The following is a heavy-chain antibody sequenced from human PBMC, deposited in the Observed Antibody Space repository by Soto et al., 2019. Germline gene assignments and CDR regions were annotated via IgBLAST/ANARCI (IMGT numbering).Heavy chain of an antibody. CDR1: GFTFSSDA. V-gene: IGHV3-23*01. D-gene: IGHD6-19*01. CDR3: AKDRRVSGWLDAFDI. J-gene: IGHJ3*02. Sequence: EVQLLESGGGLVQPGGSLRLSCAASGFTFSSDAMSWVRQAPGKGLEWVSAISGSGGSTYYADSVKGRFTISRDNSKNTLELQMNSLRAEDTAVYYCAKDRRVSGWLDAFDIWGQGTMVTLAS. CDR2: ISGSGGST.